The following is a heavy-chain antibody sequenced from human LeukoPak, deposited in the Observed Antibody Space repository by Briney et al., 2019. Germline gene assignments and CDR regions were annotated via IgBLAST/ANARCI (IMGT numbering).Heavy chain of an antibody. D-gene: IGHD5-18*01. CDR3: ARAGHGGGYSYGPNYYYYMDV. J-gene: IGHJ6*03. Sequence: AGSLRLSCAASGFTFSDYYMSWIRQAPGKGLEWVSYISSSGSTIYYADYVKGRFTISRDNAKNSLYLQMNSLRAEDTAVYYCARAGHGGGYSYGPNYYYYMDVWGKGTTVTVSS. CDR2: ISSSGSTI. CDR1: GFTFSDYY. V-gene: IGHV3-11*01.